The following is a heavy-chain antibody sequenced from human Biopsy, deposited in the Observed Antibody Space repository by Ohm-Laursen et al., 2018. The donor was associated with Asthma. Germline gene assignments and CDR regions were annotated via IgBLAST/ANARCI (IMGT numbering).Heavy chain of an antibody. J-gene: IGHJ6*02. Sequence: ASSVKVSCKVSGGTFSNYPFTWVRQAPGQGLEWMGGIIPIFDTPNSAQKFQGRVTITADESTSTGYMELSSLRSEDTAVYYCASSGGNYGFYGMDVWGQGTTVTVSS. CDR1: GGTFSNYP. CDR3: ASSGGNYGFYGMDV. CDR2: IIPIFDTP. D-gene: IGHD4-11*01. V-gene: IGHV1-69*01.